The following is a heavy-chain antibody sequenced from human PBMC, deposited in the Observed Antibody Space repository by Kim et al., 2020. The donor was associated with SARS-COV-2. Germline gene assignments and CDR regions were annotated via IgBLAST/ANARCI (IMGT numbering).Heavy chain of an antibody. CDR2: INHSGST. V-gene: IGHV4-34*01. CDR3: ASWLWFGGNWFDP. CDR1: GGSFSGYY. J-gene: IGHJ5*02. Sequence: SETLSLTCAVYGGSFSGYYWSWIRQPPGKGLEWIGEINHSGSTNYNPSLKSRVTISVDTSKNQFSLKLSSVTAADTAVYYCASWLWFGGNWFDPWGQGTLVTVSS. D-gene: IGHD3-10*01.